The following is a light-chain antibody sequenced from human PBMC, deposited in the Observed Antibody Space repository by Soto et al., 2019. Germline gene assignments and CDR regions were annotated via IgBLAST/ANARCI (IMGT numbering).Light chain of an antibody. CDR2: GAS. V-gene: IGKV3-15*01. J-gene: IGKJ1*01. CDR3: HQYNSLPWT. Sequence: IVLTQTPCALSLSPVERSTLSCIASQSVSSSYLAWYQQRPGQPPRLLIYGASTRASDVPGRFSGSGSGREFTLTISSLQSEDFAIYSCHQYNSLPWTFGQMTKVDI. CDR1: QSVSSSY.